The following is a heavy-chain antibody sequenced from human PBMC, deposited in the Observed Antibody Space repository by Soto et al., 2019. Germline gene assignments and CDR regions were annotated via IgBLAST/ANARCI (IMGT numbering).Heavy chain of an antibody. D-gene: IGHD4-4*01. CDR2: IYYSGST. V-gene: IGHV4-59*08. J-gene: IGHJ4*02. CDR1: GGSVSSYY. Sequence: SETLSLTCTVSGGSVSSYYWSWIRQSPGKGLEWIGYIYYSGSTKYKPSLKSRVTISVDTSKNQFSLKVSSATAADTAVYYCASNSNRNSALSSFDSWGRGALVPVPS. CDR3: ASNSNRNSALSSFDS.